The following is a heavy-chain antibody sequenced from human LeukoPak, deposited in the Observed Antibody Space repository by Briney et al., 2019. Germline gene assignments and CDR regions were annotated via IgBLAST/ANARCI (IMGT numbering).Heavy chain of an antibody. CDR3: ARDWVGATHSV. CDR1: GFTFSSYS. D-gene: IGHD1-26*01. Sequence: GESLKISCAASGFTFSSYSMNWVRQAPGKGLEWVSSISFGSSYVYYADSVKGRFTISRDNAKNSLYLQMNSLRAEDTAVYYCARDWVGATHSVWGQGTLVTVSS. V-gene: IGHV3-21*01. CDR2: ISFGSSYV. J-gene: IGHJ4*02.